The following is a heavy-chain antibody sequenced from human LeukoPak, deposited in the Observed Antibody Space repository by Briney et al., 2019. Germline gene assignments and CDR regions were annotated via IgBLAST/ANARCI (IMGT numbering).Heavy chain of an antibody. CDR3: ARGSYDSSGYNLALYY. CDR1: GFTFSSYW. V-gene: IGHV3-74*01. J-gene: IGHJ4*02. D-gene: IGHD3-22*01. CDR2: INSDRSST. Sequence: GGSLRLSCAASGFTFSSYWMHWVRQAPGKGLVWVSRINSDRSSTSYADSVKGRFTISRDNAKNTLYLQMNSLRAEDTAVYYCARGSYDSSGYNLALYYWGQGTLVTVSS.